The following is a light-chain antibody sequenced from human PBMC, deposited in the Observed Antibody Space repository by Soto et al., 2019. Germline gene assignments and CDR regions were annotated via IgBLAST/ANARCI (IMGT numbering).Light chain of an antibody. J-gene: IGKJ1*01. Sequence: AIQLTQSPSSLSASVGDRVAITCRASQAMRKALGWYQQKPGRVPKLLIYASTTLQSGVPSSFSRSRSGTDFTLNISSLQPADFATSYCLLDLNYFWAFGHGTKVEIK. CDR1: QAMRKA. CDR3: LLDLNYFWA. V-gene: IGKV1-6*01. CDR2: AST.